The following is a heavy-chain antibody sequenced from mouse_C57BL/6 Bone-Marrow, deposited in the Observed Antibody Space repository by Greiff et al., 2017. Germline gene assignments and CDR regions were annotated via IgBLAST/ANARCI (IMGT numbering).Heavy chain of an antibody. CDR2: IYPGDGDT. CDR3: ARGYSNPEDY. V-gene: IGHV1-82*01. Sequence: VQLQQSGPELVKPGASVKISCKASGYAFSSSWMNWVKQRPGKGLEWIGRIYPGDGDTNYNGKFKGKATLTADKSSSTAYMQLSSLTSEDSAVYFYARGYSNPEDYWGQGTTLTVSS. J-gene: IGHJ2*01. D-gene: IGHD2-5*01. CDR1: GYAFSSSW.